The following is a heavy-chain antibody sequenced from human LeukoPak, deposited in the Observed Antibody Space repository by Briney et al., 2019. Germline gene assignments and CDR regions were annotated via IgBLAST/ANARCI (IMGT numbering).Heavy chain of an antibody. D-gene: IGHD3-22*01. J-gene: IGHJ4*02. Sequence: SETLSLTCTVSGGSISSYYWSWIRQPPGKGLEWIGYIYYSGSTNYNPSLKSRVAILVDTSKNQFPLKLSSVTAADTAVYYCARGRYYDSSGPFDYWGQGTLVTVSS. CDR1: GGSISSYY. CDR2: IYYSGST. V-gene: IGHV4-59*01. CDR3: ARGRYYDSSGPFDY.